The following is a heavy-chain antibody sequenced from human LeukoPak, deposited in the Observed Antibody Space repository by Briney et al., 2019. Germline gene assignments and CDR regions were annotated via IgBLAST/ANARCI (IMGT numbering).Heavy chain of an antibody. CDR1: GGSISSYY. D-gene: IGHD5-18*01. CDR3: ASLKIQLWIMHY. J-gene: IGHJ4*02. Sequence: SETLSLTCTVSGGSISSYYWSWIRQPPGKGLEWIGYIYYSGSTNYNPSLKSRVTISVDTSKNQFSLKLSSVTAADTAVYYCASLKIQLWIMHYGGQGTLVTVSS. V-gene: IGHV4-59*01. CDR2: IYYSGST.